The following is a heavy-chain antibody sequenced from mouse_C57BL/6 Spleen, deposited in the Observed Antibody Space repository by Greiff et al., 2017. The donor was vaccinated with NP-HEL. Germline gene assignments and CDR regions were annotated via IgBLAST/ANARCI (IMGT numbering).Heavy chain of an antibody. Sequence: EVQLVESGGDLVKPGGSLKLSCAASGFTFSSYGMSWVRQTPDKRLEWVATISSGGSYTYYPDSVKGRFTISRDNAKNTLYLQMSSLKSEDTAMYYCARQIYYDFLDYWGQGTTLTVSS. CDR1: GFTFSSYG. J-gene: IGHJ2*01. V-gene: IGHV5-6*01. CDR3: ARQIYYDFLDY. CDR2: ISSGGSYT. D-gene: IGHD2-4*01.